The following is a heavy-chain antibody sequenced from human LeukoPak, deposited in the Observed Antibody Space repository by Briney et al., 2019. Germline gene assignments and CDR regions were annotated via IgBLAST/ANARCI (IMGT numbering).Heavy chain of an antibody. D-gene: IGHD6-19*01. J-gene: IGHJ4*02. V-gene: IGHV3-66*01. Sequence: HPGGSLRLSCAASGLTVNSYYMGWVRQAPGKGLEWVSVIYSGGDTYYADSVKGRFIISRDNSKNMIYLEMSSLKAEDTAVYYCAKERNLEIAVAGTIFDYWGQGTLVTVSS. CDR2: IYSGGDT. CDR1: GLTVNSYY. CDR3: AKERNLEIAVAGTIFDY.